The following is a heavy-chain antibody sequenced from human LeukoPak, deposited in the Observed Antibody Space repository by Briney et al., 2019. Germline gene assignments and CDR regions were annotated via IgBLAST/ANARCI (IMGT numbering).Heavy chain of an antibody. D-gene: IGHD6-19*01. CDR2: ISAYNGNT. J-gene: IGHJ4*02. CDR3: ARDQSWWQWLGSSGGLDY. V-gene: IGHV1-18*01. CDR1: GYTFTSYG. Sequence: ASVKVSCKASGYTFTSYGISWVRQAPGQGLEWMGWISAYNGNTKYAQKLQGRVTMTTDTSTCTAYMELRSLRSDDTAVYYCARDQSWWQWLGSSGGLDYWGQGTLVTVSS.